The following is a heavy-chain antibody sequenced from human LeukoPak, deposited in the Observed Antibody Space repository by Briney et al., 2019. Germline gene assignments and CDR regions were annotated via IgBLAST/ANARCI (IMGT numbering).Heavy chain of an antibody. Sequence: GGSLRLSCAASGFTFSDYYMSWIRQAPGKGLEWVSYISSSGSTIYYADSVKGRFTISRDNAKNSLYLQMNSLRAEDTAVYYCARSPCTNGVCYQIDYWGQGTLVTVSS. D-gene: IGHD2-8*01. J-gene: IGHJ4*02. CDR1: GFTFSDYY. CDR3: ARSPCTNGVCYQIDY. V-gene: IGHV3-11*01. CDR2: ISSSGSTI.